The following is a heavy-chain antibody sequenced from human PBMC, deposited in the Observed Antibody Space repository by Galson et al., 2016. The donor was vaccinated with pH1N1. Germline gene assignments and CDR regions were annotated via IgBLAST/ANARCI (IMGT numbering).Heavy chain of an antibody. Sequence: SLRLSCVVSGFTFSSYGMCWLRQAPGKGLEWLAAISGGGSSTYHADSVKGRFTISRDNSKNTLYLQMSSLTAEDTAVYFCAKYDGSGYYYSRRLSWGQGTLVTVSS. J-gene: IGHJ5*02. D-gene: IGHD3-22*01. CDR3: AKYDGSGYYYSRRLS. V-gene: IGHV3-23*01. CDR1: GFTFSSYG. CDR2: ISGGGSST.